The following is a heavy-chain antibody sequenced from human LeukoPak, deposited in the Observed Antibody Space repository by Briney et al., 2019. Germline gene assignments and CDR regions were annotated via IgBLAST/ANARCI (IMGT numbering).Heavy chain of an antibody. D-gene: IGHD1-7*01. J-gene: IGHJ4*02. CDR2: IYYSGST. CDR3: ARWELHRSFDY. Sequence: SETLSLTCTVSGGSVSSGSYYWSWIRQPPGKGLEWIGYIYYSGSTNYNPSLKNRVTISVDTSKNQFSLKLSSVTAADTAVYYCARWELHRSFDYWGQGTLVTVSS. CDR1: GGSVSSGSYY. V-gene: IGHV4-61*01.